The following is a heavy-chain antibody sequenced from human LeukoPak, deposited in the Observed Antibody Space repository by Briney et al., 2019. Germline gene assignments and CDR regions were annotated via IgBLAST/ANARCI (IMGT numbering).Heavy chain of an antibody. J-gene: IGHJ4*02. CDR3: ARSSLERHYSFDF. D-gene: IGHD1-1*01. V-gene: IGHV3-48*01. CDR1: GFTFSSYA. CDR2: ISASGGTT. Sequence: GGSLRLSCAASGFTFSSYAMSWVRRAPGKGLEWLSYISASGGTTYYADSVNGRFTISRDNAKNSLFLEMNSLRVDDTAMYFCARSSLERHYSFDFWGRGTLVTVSS.